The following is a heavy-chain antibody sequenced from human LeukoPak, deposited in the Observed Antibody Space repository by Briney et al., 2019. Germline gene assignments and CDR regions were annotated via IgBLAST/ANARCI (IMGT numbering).Heavy chain of an antibody. CDR3: ATRGDLSWFGALRH. Sequence: GGSLRLSCVVSGFTFSNYWMDWVRQAPGKGLEWVAFIRQDGRETNYAGSVKGRFTISGDNAKDSLYLQMNNLRVEDTAVYYCATRGDLSWFGALRHWSQGTVVTVSS. CDR1: GFTFSNYW. D-gene: IGHD3-16*02. J-gene: IGHJ4*02. CDR2: IRQDGRET. V-gene: IGHV3-7*01.